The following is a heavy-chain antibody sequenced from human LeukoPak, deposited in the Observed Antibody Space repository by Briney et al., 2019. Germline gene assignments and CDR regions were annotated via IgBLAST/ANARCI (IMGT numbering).Heavy chain of an antibody. V-gene: IGHV3-21*01. CDR2: ISGSSTYI. J-gene: IGHJ6*03. D-gene: IGHD6-13*01. Sequence: GGSLRLSCAASGFTFSRYTMNWVRQAPGKGLEWVSSISGSSTYIYYADSVKGRFTISRDNSKNTLYLQMNSLRAEDTAVYYCAKGSRYSSSWYRGGVGYYYMDVWGKGTTVTISS. CDR3: AKGSRYSSSWYRGGVGYYYMDV. CDR1: GFTFSRYT.